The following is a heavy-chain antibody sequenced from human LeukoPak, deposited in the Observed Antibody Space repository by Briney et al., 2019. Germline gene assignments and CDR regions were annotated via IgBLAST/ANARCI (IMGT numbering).Heavy chain of an antibody. J-gene: IGHJ4*02. CDR3: AKLQLWPRSYFDY. Sequence: PSETLSLTCTVSGGSINTYYWSWIRQPAGKGLEWIERIYSTGITTYNPSLKGRVTMSVGTSKNQFSLKLSSVTAADTAVYYCAKLQLWPRSYFDYWGQGTLVTVSS. CDR1: GGSINTYY. V-gene: IGHV4-4*07. CDR2: IYSTGIT. D-gene: IGHD5-18*01.